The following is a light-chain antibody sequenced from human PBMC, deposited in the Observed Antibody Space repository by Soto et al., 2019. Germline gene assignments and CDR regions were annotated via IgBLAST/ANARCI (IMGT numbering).Light chain of an antibody. CDR3: CTYAGTYTV. V-gene: IGLV2-11*01. CDR2: DVS. J-gene: IGLJ2*01. Sequence: QSALTQPRSVSGSPGQSVTISCTGSSSDVGAYNYVSWYQQHPGKAPKLMIYDVSKRPSGVPDRFSGSKAGTTPSLTISGLQAEDEADYYCCTYAGTYTVFGGGTKVTVL. CDR1: SSDVGAYNY.